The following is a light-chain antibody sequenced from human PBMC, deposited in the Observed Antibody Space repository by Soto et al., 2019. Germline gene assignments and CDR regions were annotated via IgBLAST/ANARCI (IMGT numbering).Light chain of an antibody. CDR1: QSISRY. CDR2: DAS. V-gene: IGKV3-11*01. J-gene: IGKJ2*01. CDR3: QQRSSWPPT. Sequence: EIVLTQSPATLSLSPGERATLSCRASQSISRYLAWYQQTPGQAPRLLLYDASNRATDRPARFSGSGSGTDFTLTISSLEPEGFGVYSCQQRSSWPPTFGQGTKLDSK.